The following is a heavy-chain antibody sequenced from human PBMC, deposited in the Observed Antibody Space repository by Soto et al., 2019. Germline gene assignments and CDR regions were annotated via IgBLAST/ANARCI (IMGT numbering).Heavy chain of an antibody. CDR2: IYYLGST. CDR1: GGSMSEYF. D-gene: IGHD3-10*01. Sequence: SETLSLTCSVSGGSMSEYFWRWIRQSPGKGLEWIGYIYYLGSTDYNPSLKSRVTISVDTSKRQFSLRLTLVTAADTAVYYCARDGYDGSGSPYPAYWGPGTQVTVSS. V-gene: IGHV4-59*01. CDR3: ARDGYDGSGSPYPAY. J-gene: IGHJ4*02.